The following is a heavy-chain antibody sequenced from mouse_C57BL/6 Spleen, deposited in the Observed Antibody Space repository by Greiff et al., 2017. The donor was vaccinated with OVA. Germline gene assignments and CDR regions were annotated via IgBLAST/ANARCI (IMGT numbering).Heavy chain of an antibody. D-gene: IGHD2-4*01. V-gene: IGHV5-6*01. CDR1: GFTFSSYG. CDR2: ISSGGSYT. Sequence: EVQRVESGGDLVKPGGSLKLSCAASGFTFSSYGMSWVRQTPDKRLEWVATISSGGSYTYYPDSVKGRFTISRDNAKNTLYLQMSSLKSEDTAMYYCARHEGLGYYFDYWGQGTTLTVSS. J-gene: IGHJ2*01. CDR3: ARHEGLGYYFDY.